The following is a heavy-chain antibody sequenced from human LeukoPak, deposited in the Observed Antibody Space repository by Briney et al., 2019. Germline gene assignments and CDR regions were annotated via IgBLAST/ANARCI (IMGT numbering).Heavy chain of an antibody. D-gene: IGHD6-13*01. Sequence: GGSLRLSCRASGFTFGDYAMSWVRQAPGKGLEWVGFIRSKAYGGTTEYAASVKGRFTISRDDSKSIAYLQMNSLKTEDTAVYYCTRSLGIAAENTNYYYYMDVWGKGTTVTVSS. CDR2: IRSKAYGGTT. CDR1: GFTFGDYA. CDR3: TRSLGIAAENTNYYYYMDV. V-gene: IGHV3-49*04. J-gene: IGHJ6*03.